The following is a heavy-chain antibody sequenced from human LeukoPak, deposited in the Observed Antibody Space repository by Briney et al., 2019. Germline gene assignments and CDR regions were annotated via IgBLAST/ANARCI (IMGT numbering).Heavy chain of an antibody. D-gene: IGHD6-19*01. V-gene: IGHV4-61*01. CDR2: IYYSGST. Sequence: SETLSLTCTVSGGSFSSGSYYWSWLRQPPGTGLEWIGYIYYSGSTNYNPSLKSRVTISVDTSKNQFSLKLSSVTAADTAVYYCAREIAVAGIVVDYWGQGTLVTVSS. CDR3: AREIAVAGIVVDY. J-gene: IGHJ4*02. CDR1: GGSFSSGSYY.